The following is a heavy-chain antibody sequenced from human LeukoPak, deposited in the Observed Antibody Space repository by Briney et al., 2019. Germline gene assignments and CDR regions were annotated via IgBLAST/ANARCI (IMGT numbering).Heavy chain of an antibody. Sequence: GGPLRLSCAASGFTFSDYYMSWIRQAPGKGLEWVSYISSSGSTMFYVDSVKGRFTISRDNAKNSLYLQMNSLRTEDTAVYYCARDRGHYFDNSGYYTNWFDPWGQGTLVTVSS. CDR3: ARDRGHYFDNSGYYTNWFDP. CDR1: GFTFSDYY. J-gene: IGHJ5*02. CDR2: ISSSGSTM. V-gene: IGHV3-11*01. D-gene: IGHD3-22*01.